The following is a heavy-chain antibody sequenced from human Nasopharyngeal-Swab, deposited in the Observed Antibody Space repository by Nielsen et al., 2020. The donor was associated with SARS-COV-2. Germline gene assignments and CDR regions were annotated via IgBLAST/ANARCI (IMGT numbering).Heavy chain of an antibody. V-gene: IGHV3-30*04. CDR2: ISHNGKNK. D-gene: IGHD2-8*01. J-gene: IGHJ6*03. CDR3: ANARYCTMMSCGTFYYYMDV. Sequence: GESLKISCAAAGVTFSSYTIHWVRQAPGKGLEWVAVISHNGKNKYYADSVKGRFTISRDNSKSMLYLQMDSLRAEDTAVYYCANARYCTMMSCGTFYYYMDVWGKGTTVTVSS. CDR1: GVTFSSYT.